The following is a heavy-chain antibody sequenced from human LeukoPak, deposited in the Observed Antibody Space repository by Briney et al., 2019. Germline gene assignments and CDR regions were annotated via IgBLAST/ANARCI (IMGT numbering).Heavy chain of an antibody. V-gene: IGHV4-39*07. CDR3: ARDSLLVRSYSV. Sequence: SETLSLTCTVSGGSISSSSYYWGWIRQPPGKGLEWIGSIYYSGSTYYNPSLKSRVTISVDTSKNQFSLKLNSVTPEDTAVYYCARDSLLVRSYSVWGKGTTVTVSS. D-gene: IGHD6-6*01. CDR1: GGSISSSSYY. J-gene: IGHJ6*04. CDR2: IYYSGST.